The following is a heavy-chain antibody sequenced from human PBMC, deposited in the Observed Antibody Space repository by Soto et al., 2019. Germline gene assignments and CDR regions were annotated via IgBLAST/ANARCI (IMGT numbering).Heavy chain of an antibody. CDR1: GYTFTTHN. Sequence: QVQLVQSAAELRRPGASVKVSCKASGYTFTTHNINWVRQATGQGLEWMGWMNPNSGTTGYAQKFQDRLTLTRDTSITTAYMELSSLTSDDTAVYFCVRDGGAAAYWGQGTPVTVSS. D-gene: IGHD2-15*01. CDR2: MNPNSGTT. CDR3: VRDGGAAAY. V-gene: IGHV1-8*02. J-gene: IGHJ4*02.